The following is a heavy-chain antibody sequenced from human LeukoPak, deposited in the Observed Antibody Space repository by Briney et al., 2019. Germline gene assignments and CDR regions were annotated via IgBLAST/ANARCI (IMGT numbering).Heavy chain of an antibody. D-gene: IGHD1-26*01. V-gene: IGHV3-48*03. CDR2: ISNTGTTI. CDR1: GFTFSSYE. CDR3: ARGGAADY. Sequence: PGGSLRLSCAASGFTFSSYEMNWVRQAPGKGLEWVSYISNTGTTIYYAGSVKGRFTISRDNAKNSLYLQMNSLRAEDTAAYYCARGGAADYWGQGTLVTVSS. J-gene: IGHJ4*02.